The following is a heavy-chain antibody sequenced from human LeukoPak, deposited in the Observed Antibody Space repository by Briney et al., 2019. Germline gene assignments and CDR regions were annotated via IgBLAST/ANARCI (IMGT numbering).Heavy chain of an antibody. J-gene: IGHJ6*03. Sequence: SETLSLTCAVYGGSFSGYYWSWIRQPPGKGLEWIGEINHSGSTNYNPSLKSRVTISVDTSKNQFSLQLNSVTPEDTAVYYCARDSRGYCSGGSCYSGEYYYYMDVWGKGTTVTVSS. D-gene: IGHD2-15*01. CDR1: GGSFSGYY. V-gene: IGHV4-34*01. CDR2: INHSGST. CDR3: ARDSRGYCSGGSCYSGEYYYYMDV.